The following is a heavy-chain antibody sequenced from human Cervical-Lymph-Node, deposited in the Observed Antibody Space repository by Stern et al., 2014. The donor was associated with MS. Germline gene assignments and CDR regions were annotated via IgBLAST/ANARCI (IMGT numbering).Heavy chain of an antibody. V-gene: IGHV4-61*02. D-gene: IGHD1-26*01. J-gene: IGHJ5*02. CDR1: GGSISSSGYY. CDR2: IHDSGST. CDR3: ATTRWDLFTWNWFDP. Sequence: VQLVESGPGLVKPSQTLSLTCTVSGGSISSSGYYWSWIRQPADKGLEWIGRIHDSGSTYYNPSLKSRVTISMDTAQHQFSLKRTSVTAADTAVYYCATTRWDLFTWNWFDPWGQGTLVTVSS.